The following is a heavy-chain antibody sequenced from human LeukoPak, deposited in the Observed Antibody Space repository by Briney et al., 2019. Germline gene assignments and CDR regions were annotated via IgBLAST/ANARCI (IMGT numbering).Heavy chain of an antibody. CDR1: GGSISSHY. V-gene: IGHV4-59*11. CDR2: IYYSGST. Sequence: PSETLSLTCTVSGGSISSHYWSWIRQPPGKGLEWIGYIYYSGSTNYNPSLKSRVTISVDTSKNQFSLKLSSVTAADTAVYYCARDSSGYYNDDAFDIWGQGTMVTVSS. D-gene: IGHD3-22*01. CDR3: ARDSSGYYNDDAFDI. J-gene: IGHJ3*02.